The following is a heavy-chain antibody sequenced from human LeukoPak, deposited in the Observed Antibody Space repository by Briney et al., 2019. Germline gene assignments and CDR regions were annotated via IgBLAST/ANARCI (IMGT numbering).Heavy chain of an antibody. CDR2: IRYDGSNK. CDR3: AHYDFRPDAFDI. V-gene: IGHV3-30*02. D-gene: IGHD3-3*01. J-gene: IGHJ3*02. CDR1: GFTFSRYG. Sequence: PGGSLRLSCAASGFTFSRYGMHWVRQAPGKGLEWVAFIRYDGSNKYYADSVKGRFTISRDNSKNTLYLQMNSLRAEDTAVYYCAHYDFRPDAFDIWGQGTMVTVSS.